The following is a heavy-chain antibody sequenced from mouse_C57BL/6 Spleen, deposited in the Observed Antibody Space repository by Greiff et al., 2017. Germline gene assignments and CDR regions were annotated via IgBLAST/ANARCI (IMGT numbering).Heavy chain of an antibody. CDR3: ARQANSYYFDY. CDR2: ISSGGSYT. J-gene: IGHJ2*01. V-gene: IGHV5-6*01. Sequence: EVKLQESGGDLVKPGGSLKLSCAASGFTFSSYGMSWVRQTPDKRLEWVATISSGGSYTYYPDSVKGRFTISRDNAKNTLYLQMSSLKSEDTAMYYCARQANSYYFDYWGQGTTLTVSS. D-gene: IGHD4-1*01. CDR1: GFTFSSYG.